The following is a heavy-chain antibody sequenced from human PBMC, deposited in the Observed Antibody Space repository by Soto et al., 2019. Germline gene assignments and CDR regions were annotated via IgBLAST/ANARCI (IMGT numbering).Heavy chain of an antibody. V-gene: IGHV4-4*02. CDR2: SHQSGRT. Sequence: QVQLQESGPGLVKPSGTLSLTCTVSGDSMSSSNWWNWVRQTPGKGLQWIGESHQSGRTNYNPSRKSRFTISVDKSKTRVSRNLKSVTAADTAVYYCARSEATVLDSWGQGTLVTVSS. J-gene: IGHJ4*02. CDR1: GDSMSSSNW. D-gene: IGHD4-17*01. CDR3: ARSEATVLDS.